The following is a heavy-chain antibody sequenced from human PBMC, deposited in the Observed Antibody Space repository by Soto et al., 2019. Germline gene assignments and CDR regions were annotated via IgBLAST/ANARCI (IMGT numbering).Heavy chain of an antibody. CDR2: IYHSGNT. CDR1: GGSISSSDW. CDR3: ARDPVDGDYECYYYYGMDV. Sequence: QVQLQESGPGLVKPSGTLSLTCAVSGGSISSSDWWSWVRQPPGKGLEWIGEIYHSGNTNYNPSLKSRVTISLDKSKNQFSLKLSSVTAADTAVYYCARDPVDGDYECYYYYGMDVWGQGTTVTVSS. J-gene: IGHJ6*02. D-gene: IGHD4-17*01. V-gene: IGHV4-4*02.